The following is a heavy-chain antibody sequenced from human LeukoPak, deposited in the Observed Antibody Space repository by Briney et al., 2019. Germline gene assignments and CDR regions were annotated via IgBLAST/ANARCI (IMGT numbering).Heavy chain of an antibody. CDR1: GGSISSGSYY. D-gene: IGHD2-15*01. V-gene: IGHV4-61*02. J-gene: IGHJ5*02. Sequence: PSQTLSLTCTVSGGSISSGSYYWSWIRQPAGKGLEWIGRIYTSGSTNYNPSLKSRVTISVDTSKNQFSLKLSSVTAADTAVYYCARGPGRLGYRSGGSCQGYWFDPWGQGTLVTVSS. CDR2: IYTSGST. CDR3: ARGPGRLGYRSGGSCQGYWFDP.